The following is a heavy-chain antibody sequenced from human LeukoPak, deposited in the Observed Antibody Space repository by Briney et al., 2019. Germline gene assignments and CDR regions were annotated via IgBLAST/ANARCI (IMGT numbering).Heavy chain of an antibody. J-gene: IGHJ5*02. D-gene: IGHD3-3*01. CDR1: GFTFSDYA. CDR2: ISGSGGST. Sequence: GGSLRLSCAASGFTFSDYAMSWVRQAPGKGLEWVSTISGSGGSTYYADSVKGRFTISRDNSKNTLYLQMNSLRAEDTAVYYCARDAAYDFWSGYHPWGQGTLVTVSS. CDR3: ARDAAYDFWSGYHP. V-gene: IGHV3-23*01.